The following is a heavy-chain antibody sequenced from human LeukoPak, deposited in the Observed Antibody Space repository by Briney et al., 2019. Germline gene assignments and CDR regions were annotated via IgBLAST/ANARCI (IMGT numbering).Heavy chain of an antibody. CDR1: GFTFSNYA. Sequence: PGGSLRLSCAASGFTFSNYAMSWVRQAPGKGLEWVSVIGASGGTTYCADSVKGRFTISRDNSKNTLYLQMNSLRAEDTAVYYCAKVTRSYSYGYDFWGQGTLVTVSS. D-gene: IGHD5-18*01. CDR2: IGASGGTT. V-gene: IGHV3-23*01. J-gene: IGHJ4*02. CDR3: AKVTRSYSYGYDF.